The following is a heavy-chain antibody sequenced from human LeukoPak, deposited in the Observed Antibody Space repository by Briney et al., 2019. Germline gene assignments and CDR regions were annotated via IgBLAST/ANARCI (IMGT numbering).Heavy chain of an antibody. J-gene: IGHJ6*02. CDR1: GGTFSSYV. CDR2: ILPIFGTA. V-gene: IGHV1-69*01. CDR3: ARDLGPRAGMDV. D-gene: IGHD1-26*01. Sequence: SVKVSCKASGGTFSSYVINWVRQAPGQGLEWMGGILPIFGTAIYAQHFQGRLTITADESTNSAYMELNRLRSDDTAVYYCARDLGPRAGMDVWGQGTTVTVSS.